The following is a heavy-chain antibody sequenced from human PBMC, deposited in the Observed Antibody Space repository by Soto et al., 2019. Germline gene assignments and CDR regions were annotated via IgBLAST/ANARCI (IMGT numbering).Heavy chain of an antibody. J-gene: IGHJ4*02. V-gene: IGHV1-2*02. CDR1: GYTFTGYF. Sequence: QVQLVQSGAEVKKPGASVKVSCKTSGYTFTGYFTHWVRQAPGQGPEWMGWINPNSGDTNYAQKFQGRVTMTRDTSISTVYMELSRLRSDDTAVYYCARDAGSYYFDYWGQGTLVTVSS. CDR3: ARDAGSYYFDY. D-gene: IGHD1-26*01. CDR2: INPNSGDT.